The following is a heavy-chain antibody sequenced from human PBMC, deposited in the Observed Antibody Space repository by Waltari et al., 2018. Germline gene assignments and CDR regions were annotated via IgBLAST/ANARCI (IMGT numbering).Heavy chain of an antibody. CDR1: GGSVPATTYF. D-gene: IGHD2-2*01. CDR3: ARQGLYCRSSSCVGLDFSH. V-gene: IGHV4-39*01. CDR2: IYYDGST. Sequence: QESGPGLLKPSETLSLTCAVSGGSVPATTYFWGCIRQPPGKGLDWLGNIYYDGSTNYNSSLESRVSISVDTSQNQISLKLTSVTAADTAVYYCARQGLYCRSSSCVGLDFSHWGQGTLVAVSS. J-gene: IGHJ4*02.